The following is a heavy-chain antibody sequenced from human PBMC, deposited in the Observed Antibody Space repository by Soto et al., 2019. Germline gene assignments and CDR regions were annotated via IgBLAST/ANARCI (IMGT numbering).Heavy chain of an antibody. Sequence: EVQLVESGGGLVQPGGSLRLSCAASGFTFSSYDMHWVRQATGKGLEWVSAIGTAGDTYYPGSVKGRFTISRENAKNSLYLQMNSLRAGDTAVYHCARGRGDPYYFDYWGQGTLVTVSS. D-gene: IGHD4-17*01. J-gene: IGHJ4*02. CDR2: IGTAGDT. V-gene: IGHV3-13*01. CDR1: GFTFSSYD. CDR3: ARGRGDPYYFDY.